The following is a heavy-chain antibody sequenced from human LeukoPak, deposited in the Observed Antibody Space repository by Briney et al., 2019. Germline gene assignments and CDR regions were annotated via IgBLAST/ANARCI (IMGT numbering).Heavy chain of an antibody. D-gene: IGHD3-10*01. Sequence: SETLSLTCSVSSDSISSSSYLWVWVRQPPGKGLEWIGDIYSNGHISYNPSLKSRAAIPVDTSKNQFSLNLSSVTAADTALYYCARRQYGSGNIDSWGQGTLVTVSS. CDR1: SDSISSSSYL. V-gene: IGHV4-39*01. CDR2: IYSNGHI. CDR3: ARRQYGSGNIDS. J-gene: IGHJ4*02.